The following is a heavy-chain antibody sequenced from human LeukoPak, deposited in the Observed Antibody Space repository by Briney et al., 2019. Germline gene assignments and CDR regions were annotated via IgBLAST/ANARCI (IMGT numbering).Heavy chain of an antibody. V-gene: IGHV3-23*01. Sequence: GGSLRLSCAASGFTSSSYAMSWVRQAPGKGLEWVSAISGSGGSTYYADSVKGRFTISRDNSKNTLYLQMNSLRAEDTAVYYCAKGDAESCSSTSCPFDYWGQGTLVTVSS. CDR1: GFTSSSYA. D-gene: IGHD2-2*01. J-gene: IGHJ4*02. CDR2: ISGSGGST. CDR3: AKGDAESCSSTSCPFDY.